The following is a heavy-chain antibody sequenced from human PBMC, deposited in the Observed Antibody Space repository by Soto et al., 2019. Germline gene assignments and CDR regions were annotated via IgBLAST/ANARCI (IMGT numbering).Heavy chain of an antibody. V-gene: IGHV1-8*01. D-gene: IGHD1-26*01. CDR2: MQPSSGRT. CDR1: GYSFTSLD. Sequence: QVQLVQSGAEVREPGASVKVSCKASGYSFTSLDINWVRQTTGQGLEWMGWMQPSSGRTGYAQKFQGRVTMPRDTSINTAYMELSSLTSDDTAFYYCARGVTAGVDYWGQGTLVTGSS. CDR3: ARGVTAGVDY. J-gene: IGHJ4*02.